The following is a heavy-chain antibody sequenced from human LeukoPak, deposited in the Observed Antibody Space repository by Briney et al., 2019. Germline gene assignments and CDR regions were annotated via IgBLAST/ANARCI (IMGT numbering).Heavy chain of an antibody. CDR1: GFTFTDYW. V-gene: IGHV3-7*03. CDR2: INQDGSKK. Sequence: GGSLRLSCTTSGFTFTDYWMTWVRQAPGKGLEWVANINQDGSKKFYVDSVKGRFTISRDNAKNALYLQMNSLRAEDTAVYYCARDRMVRYAFDIWGQGTMVTVSS. J-gene: IGHJ3*02. D-gene: IGHD3-10*01. CDR3: ARDRMVRYAFDI.